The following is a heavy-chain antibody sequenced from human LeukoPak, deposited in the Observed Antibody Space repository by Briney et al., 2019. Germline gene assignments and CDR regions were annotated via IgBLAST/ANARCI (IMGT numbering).Heavy chain of an antibody. J-gene: IGHJ4*02. CDR1: GFTFSSYA. D-gene: IGHD4-17*01. V-gene: IGHV3-23*01. CDR2: ISGSGGST. Sequence: PGGSLRLSCAASGFTFSSYAMSWVRQAPGKGLEWVSAISGSGGSTYYADSVKGRFTISRDNFKNTLYLQMNSLRAEDTAVYYCAKSDGDYDDYFDYWGQGTLVTVAS. CDR3: AKSDGDYDDYFDY.